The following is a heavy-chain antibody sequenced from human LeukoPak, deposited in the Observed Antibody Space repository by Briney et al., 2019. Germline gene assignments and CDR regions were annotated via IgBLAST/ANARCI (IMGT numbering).Heavy chain of an antibody. J-gene: IGHJ4*02. V-gene: IGHV6-1*01. CDR1: GDSVSSKSVT. CDR3: ARAVGGTLDY. Sequence: SQTLSLTCAISGDSVSSKSVTWNWIRQSPSRGLEWLGRTYYRSKWSNDYAVSVRSRLIVNPDTSKNQFSLKLNSVTPEDTAIYFCARAVGGTLDYWGQGTLVTVSS. CDR2: TYYRSKWSN. D-gene: IGHD1-26*01.